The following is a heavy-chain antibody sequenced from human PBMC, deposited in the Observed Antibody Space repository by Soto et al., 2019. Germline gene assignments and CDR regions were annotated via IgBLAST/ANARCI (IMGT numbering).Heavy chain of an antibody. D-gene: IGHD6-13*01. CDR2: IKSKTDGGTT. V-gene: IGHV3-15*01. CDR1: GFTFSNAW. J-gene: IGHJ4*02. CDR3: TTAAGYSSSCALFDY. Sequence: GGSLRLSCAASGFTFSNAWMSWVRQAPGKGLEWVGRIKSKTDGGTTDYAAPVKGRFTISRDDSKNTLYLQMNSLKTEDTAVYYCTTAAGYSSSCALFDYWGQGTLVTVSS.